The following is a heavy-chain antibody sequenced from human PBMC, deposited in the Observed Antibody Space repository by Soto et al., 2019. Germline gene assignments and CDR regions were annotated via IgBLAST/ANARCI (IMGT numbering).Heavy chain of an antibody. Sequence: QVQLQESGPGLVRHSQTLSLTCTVSGDSISSGNYYWSWIRQHPGKGLEWIGYIHYGGSTYNNPSLTSRVIISADASKNQFSLKLTSVTAADTAVYYCGRSRGVYYYYMDVWGKGTTVTVSS. CDR1: GDSISSGNYY. D-gene: IGHD1-26*01. J-gene: IGHJ6*03. CDR2: IHYGGST. CDR3: GRSRGVYYYYMDV. V-gene: IGHV4-31*03.